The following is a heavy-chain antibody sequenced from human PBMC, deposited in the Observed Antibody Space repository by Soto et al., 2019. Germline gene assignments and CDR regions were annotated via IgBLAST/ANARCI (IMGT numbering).Heavy chain of an antibody. CDR1: GFSFSNYA. V-gene: IGHV3-23*01. Sequence: HPGGSLRLSCAASGFSFSNYAVAWVRRTPGKGLEWVSDISGSGANAHYADSVKGRFTISRDNSKNTLYLQMNSLRAEDTAVYYCARAAFGILRYYFDFWGQGALVTVSS. D-gene: IGHD3-3*01. CDR2: ISGSGANA. CDR3: ARAAFGILRYYFDF. J-gene: IGHJ4*02.